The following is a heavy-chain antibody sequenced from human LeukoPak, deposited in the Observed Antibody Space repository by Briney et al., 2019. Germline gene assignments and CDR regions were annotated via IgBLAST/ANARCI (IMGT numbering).Heavy chain of an antibody. D-gene: IGHD6-19*01. CDR1: GYTFTGYY. J-gene: IGHJ4*02. Sequence: GASVKVSCKASGYTFTGYYMHWVRQAPGQGLEWMGWVNPNSGDTNYAQKFQGRVTMTRDTSISTVYMEMSRLTSDDTAAYYCASGRGIAVAGPAFDSWGQGTLVTVSS. V-gene: IGHV1-2*02. CDR3: ASGRGIAVAGPAFDS. CDR2: VNPNSGDT.